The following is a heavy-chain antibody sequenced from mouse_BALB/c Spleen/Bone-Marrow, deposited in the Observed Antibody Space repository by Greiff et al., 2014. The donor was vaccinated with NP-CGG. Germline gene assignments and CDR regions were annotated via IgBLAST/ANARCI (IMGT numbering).Heavy chain of an antibody. Sequence: DVQLVESGGGLVEPGGSLKLSCAASGFTFIAYTMSWVRQTPEKRLEWVAYINNGGGSTYYPDTVKGRFTISRDNAKSTLYLQMSSLKSEDTAMYYCARHGEERPVLAMDYWGQGTSVTVSS. CDR2: INNGGGST. D-gene: IGHD2-14*01. V-gene: IGHV5-12-2*01. J-gene: IGHJ4*01. CDR3: ARHGEERPVLAMDY. CDR1: GFTFIAYT.